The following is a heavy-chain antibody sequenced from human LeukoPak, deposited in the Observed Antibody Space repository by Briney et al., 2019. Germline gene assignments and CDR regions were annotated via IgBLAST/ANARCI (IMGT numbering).Heavy chain of an antibody. CDR1: GYTFSSYA. CDR3: ARCRSGYGPFDAFDI. Sequence: QPGGSLRLSCTASGYTFSSYAMTWVRQAPGEGLKWVSAISGSGADTYYADSVKGRFAASRDYSKDTLYLQMRSLRAEVTAVYYCARCRSGYGPFDAFDIWGHGTWVTVSS. D-gene: IGHD3-22*01. J-gene: IGHJ3*02. V-gene: IGHV3-23*01. CDR2: ISGSGADT.